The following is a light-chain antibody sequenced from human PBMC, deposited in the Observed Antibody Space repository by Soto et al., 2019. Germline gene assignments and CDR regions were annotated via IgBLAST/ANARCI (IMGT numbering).Light chain of an antibody. CDR2: GAS. Sequence: EVVMTQSPATLSVSPGERATLSCRASQSVNDKVAWFQQKPGQAPRLLIIGASTTATGVPARFSGSGSGTEFTLTISSLQSEDFAIYYGQHYNDWPPFTFGPGTKVDI. V-gene: IGKV3-15*01. CDR3: QHYNDWPPFT. CDR1: QSVNDK. J-gene: IGKJ3*01.